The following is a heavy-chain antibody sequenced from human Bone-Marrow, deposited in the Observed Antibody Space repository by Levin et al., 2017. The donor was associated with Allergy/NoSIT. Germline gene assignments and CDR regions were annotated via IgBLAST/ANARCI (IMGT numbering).Heavy chain of an antibody. CDR1: GFTFSSYG. V-gene: IGHV3-30*18. Sequence: GGSLRLSCAASGFTFSSYGMHWVRQAPGKGLEWVAVISYDGSNKYYADSVKGRFTISRDNSKNTLYLQMNSLRAEDTAVYYCAKVYYDILTGYYPYYYYGMDVWGQGTTVTVSS. D-gene: IGHD3-9*01. CDR3: AKVYYDILTGYYPYYYYGMDV. J-gene: IGHJ6*02. CDR2: ISYDGSNK.